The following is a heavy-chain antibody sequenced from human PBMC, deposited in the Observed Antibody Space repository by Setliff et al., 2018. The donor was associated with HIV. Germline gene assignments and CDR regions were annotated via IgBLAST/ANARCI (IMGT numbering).Heavy chain of an antibody. CDR1: GYSLTELS. D-gene: IGHD6-25*01. Sequence: GASVKVSCKVSGYSLTELSMHWVRQAPGKGLEWMGGFDPGDGETVYAQQFQGRVTMTEDTSTDTAYMELTSLRSEDTAMYYCAPVSSGWFDPWGQGTLVTVSS. CDR2: FDPGDGET. J-gene: IGHJ5*02. V-gene: IGHV1-24*01. CDR3: APVSSGWFDP.